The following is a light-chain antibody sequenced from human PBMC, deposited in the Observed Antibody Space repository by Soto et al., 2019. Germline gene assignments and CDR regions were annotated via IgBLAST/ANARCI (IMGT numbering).Light chain of an antibody. CDR3: QQLNSYPLT. CDR1: QGISSY. CDR2: AAS. V-gene: IGKV1-9*01. Sequence: DIQLTQSPSFLSASVGDRVTITCRASQGISSYLVWYQQKPGKAPKLLIYAASTLQSGVPSRFSGSASGTEFILTISSLQPEDFASYYCQQLNSYPLTFGGGTKVEIK. J-gene: IGKJ4*01.